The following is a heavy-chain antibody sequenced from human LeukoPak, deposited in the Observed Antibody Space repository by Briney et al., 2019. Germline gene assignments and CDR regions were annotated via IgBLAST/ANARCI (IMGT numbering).Heavy chain of an antibody. CDR3: ARVRGKYYYGSGKLGFFDY. V-gene: IGHV4-34*01. CDR1: GGSFSGYY. CDR2: IKHSGST. D-gene: IGHD3-10*01. J-gene: IGHJ4*02. Sequence: SETLSLTCAVYGGSFSGYYWSWIRQPPGKGLEWIGEIKHSGSTNYNPSLKSRVTISVDTSKNQSSLKLSSVTAADTAVYYCARVRGKYYYGSGKLGFFDYWGQGTLVTVSS.